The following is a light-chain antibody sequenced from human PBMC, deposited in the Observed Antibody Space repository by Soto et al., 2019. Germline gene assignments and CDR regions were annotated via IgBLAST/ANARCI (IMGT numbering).Light chain of an antibody. CDR1: QSISRY. J-gene: IGKJ5*01. V-gene: IGKV3-11*01. CDR3: QQRTNWVT. CDR2: DAS. Sequence: IVLTQSPATLSLSPGERATLSCRASQSISRYVAWYQQKPGQAPRLLIFDASNRATGIPARFSGSGSGTDFTLTISSLESEDFAVYYRQQRTNWVTFGQGTRLAMK.